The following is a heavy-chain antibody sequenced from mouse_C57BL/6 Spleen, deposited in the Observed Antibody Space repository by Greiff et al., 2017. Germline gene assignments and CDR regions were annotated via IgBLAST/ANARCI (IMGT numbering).Heavy chain of an antibody. CDR3: ARDYYSNSTWFAY. Sequence: QVQLQQPGAELVKPGASVKMSCKASGYTFTSYWITWVKQRPGQGLEWIGDIYPGSGSTNYNETFKSKATLTVDTSSRTAYMQLSSLTSEDSAVYDCARDYYSNSTWFAYWGQGTLVTVSA. V-gene: IGHV1-55*01. CDR1: GYTFTSYW. J-gene: IGHJ3*01. D-gene: IGHD2-5*01. CDR2: IYPGSGST.